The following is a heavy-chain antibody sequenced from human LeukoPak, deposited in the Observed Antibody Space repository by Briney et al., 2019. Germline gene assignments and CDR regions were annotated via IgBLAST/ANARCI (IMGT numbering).Heavy chain of an antibody. Sequence: QPGGSLRLSCAASGFTFDDYAMHWVRQAPGKGLEWVSGISWNSGSIGYADSVKGRFTISRDNAKNSLYLQMNSLRAEDTALYYCAKDNGRRGILTGPDYWGQGTLVTVSS. D-gene: IGHD3-9*01. J-gene: IGHJ4*02. V-gene: IGHV3-9*01. CDR1: GFTFDDYA. CDR3: AKDNGRRGILTGPDY. CDR2: ISWNSGSI.